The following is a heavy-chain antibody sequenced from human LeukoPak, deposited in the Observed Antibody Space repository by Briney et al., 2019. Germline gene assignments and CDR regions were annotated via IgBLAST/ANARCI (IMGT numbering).Heavy chain of an antibody. V-gene: IGHV3-33*01. Sequence: GGFLRLSCAASGFTLSSYGMHWVRQAPGKGLEWVAVIWYDGSNKYYADSVKGRFTISRDNSKNTLYLQMNSLRAEDTAVYYCARSPKDSSGYYFDYWGLGTLVTVSS. CDR1: GFTLSSYG. D-gene: IGHD3-22*01. J-gene: IGHJ4*02. CDR3: ARSPKDSSGYYFDY. CDR2: IWYDGSNK.